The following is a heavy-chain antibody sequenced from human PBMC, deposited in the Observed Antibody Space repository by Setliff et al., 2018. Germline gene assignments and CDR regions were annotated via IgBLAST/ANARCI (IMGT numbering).Heavy chain of an antibody. V-gene: IGHV3-11*04. Sequence: PGGSLRLSCTASGFAFGDYAMSWVRQAPGKGLEWVSYISRGGSTIYYADSVKGRFIISRDNAKNSLFLEMDSLRGEDTAVYYCARDYGFCSGGSCSYYGMDVWGQGTTVTVSS. CDR1: GFAFGDYA. J-gene: IGHJ6*02. D-gene: IGHD2-15*01. CDR2: ISRGGSTI. CDR3: ARDYGFCSGGSCSYYGMDV.